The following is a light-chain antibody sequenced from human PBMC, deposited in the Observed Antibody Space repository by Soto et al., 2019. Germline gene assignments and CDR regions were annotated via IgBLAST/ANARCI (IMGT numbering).Light chain of an antibody. CDR2: EVT. CDR3: SSYTFTSNLHV. CDR1: SSDVGGHNY. V-gene: IGLV2-14*01. J-gene: IGLJ1*01. Sequence: QSALTHPASVSWSPGHSITISCTGSSSDVGGHNYVSWYQQHPGKAPKLMIYEVTKRPSGVSNRFSGSKSGNTASLTISGLQAEDEADYYCSSYTFTSNLHVFGTGTKVTAL.